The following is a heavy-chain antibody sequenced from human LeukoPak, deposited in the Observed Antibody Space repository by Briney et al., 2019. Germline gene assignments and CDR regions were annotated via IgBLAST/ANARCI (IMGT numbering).Heavy chain of an antibody. CDR3: ARGLQALKPHNWFDP. J-gene: IGHJ5*02. CDR1: GFTFSSYW. Sequence: GGSLRLSCAASGFTFSSYWMSWVRQAPGKGLEWVANIKQDGSEKYYVDSVKGRFTISRDNAKNSLYLQMNSLRAEDTAVYYCARGLQALKPHNWFDPWGQGTLVTVSS. V-gene: IGHV3-7*01. CDR2: IKQDGSEK.